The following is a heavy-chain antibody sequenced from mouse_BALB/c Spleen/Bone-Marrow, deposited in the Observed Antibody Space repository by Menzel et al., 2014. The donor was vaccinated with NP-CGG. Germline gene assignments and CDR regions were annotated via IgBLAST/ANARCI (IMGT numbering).Heavy chain of an antibody. CDR2: IRNKAYGYTT. J-gene: IGHJ2*01. Sequence: EVKVVESGGGLVQPGGSLRLSCATSGFIFTDYYMNWVRQPPGKALEWLAFIRNKAYGYTTEYNASVKGRFTISRDNSQNILYLQMNTLRAEDSATYYCARDMGGLLFDSWGQGTTLSVSS. D-gene: IGHD1-1*01. CDR3: ARDMGGLLFDS. CDR1: GFIFTDYY. V-gene: IGHV7-3*02.